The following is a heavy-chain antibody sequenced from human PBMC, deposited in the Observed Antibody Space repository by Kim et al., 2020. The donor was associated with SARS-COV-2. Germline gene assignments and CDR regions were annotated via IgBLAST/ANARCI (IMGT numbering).Heavy chain of an antibody. CDR1: GFTFSSYA. V-gene: IGHV3-30*04. Sequence: GGSLKLSCAASGFTFSSYAMHWVRQAPGKGLEWVAVISYDGSNKYYADSVKGRFTISRDNSKNTLYLQMNSLRAEDTAVYYCARDYWYDDSSGYYNYWGQGTLVTVSS. CDR2: ISYDGSNK. J-gene: IGHJ4*02. CDR3: ARDYWYDDSSGYYNY. D-gene: IGHD3-22*01.